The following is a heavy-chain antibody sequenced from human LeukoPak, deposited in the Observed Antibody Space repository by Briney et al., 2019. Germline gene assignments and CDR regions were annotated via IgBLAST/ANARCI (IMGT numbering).Heavy chain of an antibody. CDR1: GFTFDDYA. Sequence: PGRSLRLSCAASGFTFDDYATHWVRQAPGKGLEWVSGISWNSGSIGYADSVKGRFTISRDNAKNSLYLQMNSLRAEDTALYYCAKESSYCSGGSCYLMFDYWGQGTLVTVSS. V-gene: IGHV3-9*01. CDR3: AKESSYCSGGSCYLMFDY. J-gene: IGHJ4*02. CDR2: ISWNSGSI. D-gene: IGHD2-15*01.